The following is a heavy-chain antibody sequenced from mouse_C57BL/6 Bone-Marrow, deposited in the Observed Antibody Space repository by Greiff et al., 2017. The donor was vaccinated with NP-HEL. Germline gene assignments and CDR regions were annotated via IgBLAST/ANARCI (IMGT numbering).Heavy chain of an antibody. CDR2: IYPGGGYT. Sequence: QVQLQQSGAELVRPGTSVKMSCKASGYTFTNYWIGWAKQRPGHGLEWIGDIYPGGGYTNYNEKFKGKATLTADKSSSTAYMQFSSLTSEDSAIYYCARFGYYSNYVDAMDYWGQGTSVTVSS. CDR3: ARFGYYSNYVDAMDY. CDR1: GYTFTNYW. D-gene: IGHD2-5*01. J-gene: IGHJ4*01. V-gene: IGHV1-63*01.